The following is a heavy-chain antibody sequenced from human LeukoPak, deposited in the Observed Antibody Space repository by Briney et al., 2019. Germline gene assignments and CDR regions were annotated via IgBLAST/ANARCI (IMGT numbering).Heavy chain of an antibody. CDR2: ISSSSSYI. V-gene: IGHV3-21*01. Sequence: PGGSLRLSCAASGFTFSSYSMNWVRQAPGKGLEWVSSISSSSSYIYYADSVKGRFTISRDNAKNSLYLQMNSLGAEDTAVYYCARDYGSGSYYFGYWGQGTLVTASS. CDR3: ARDYGSGSYYFGY. CDR1: GFTFSSYS. D-gene: IGHD3-10*01. J-gene: IGHJ4*02.